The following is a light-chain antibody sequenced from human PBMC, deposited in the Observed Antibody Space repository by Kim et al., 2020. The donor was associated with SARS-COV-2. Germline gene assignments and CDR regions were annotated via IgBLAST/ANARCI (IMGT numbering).Light chain of an antibody. CDR2: DVT. J-gene: IGLJ2*01. CDR1: SSDVGGYNY. V-gene: IGLV2-11*01. CDR3: CSYAGSSTLV. Sequence: QSALTQPRSVSGSPGQSVTISCTGTSSDVGGYNYVSWYQQHPGKAPKLMIYDVTKRPSGVPDRFSGSKSGNTASLTISGLQAEDEADYFCCSYAGSSTLVFGGGTQRTVL.